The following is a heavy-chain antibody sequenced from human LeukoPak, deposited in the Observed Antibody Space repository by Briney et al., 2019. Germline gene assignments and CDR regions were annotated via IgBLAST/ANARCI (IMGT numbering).Heavy chain of an antibody. V-gene: IGHV4-59*01. CDR2: IYCSVSPNSDST. CDR3: AKGRGAPDWFDP. J-gene: IGHJ5*02. D-gene: IGHD1-26*01. CDR1: GGSLTSYY. Sequence: SETLSLTCTVSGGSLTSYYWSWIRQPPGKGLEWIGYIYCSVSPNSDSTSYNPSLKSRVTISVDTSKNQFSLKLSSVTAADTAVYYCAKGRGAPDWFDPWGQGTLVTVSS.